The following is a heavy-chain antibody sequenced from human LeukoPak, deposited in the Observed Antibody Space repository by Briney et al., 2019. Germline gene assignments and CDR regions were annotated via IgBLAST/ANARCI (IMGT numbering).Heavy chain of an antibody. CDR3: ARVDGYNYAFDI. CDR2: IYYSGST. Sequence: SETLSLTCTVSGGSISSYYWSWIRQPPGKGLEWIGYIYYSGSTNYNPSLKSRVTISVGTSKNQFSLKLSSVTAADTAVYYCARVDGYNYAFDIWGQGTMVTVSS. J-gene: IGHJ3*02. V-gene: IGHV4-59*01. CDR1: GGSISSYY. D-gene: IGHD5-24*01.